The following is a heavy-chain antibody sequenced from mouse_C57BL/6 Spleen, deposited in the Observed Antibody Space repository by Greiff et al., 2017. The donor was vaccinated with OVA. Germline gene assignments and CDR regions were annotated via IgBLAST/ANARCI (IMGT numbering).Heavy chain of an antibody. V-gene: IGHV1-61*01. D-gene: IGHD2-5*01. CDR3: ARGHSNYGYFDV. CDR1: GYTFTSYW. Sequence: QVQLQQSGAELVRPGSSVKLSCKASGYTFTSYWMDWVKQRPGQGLEWIGNIYPSDSETHYNQKFKDKATLTVDKSSSTAYMQLSSLTSEDSAVYYCARGHSNYGYFDVWGTGTTVTVSS. CDR2: IYPSDSET. J-gene: IGHJ1*03.